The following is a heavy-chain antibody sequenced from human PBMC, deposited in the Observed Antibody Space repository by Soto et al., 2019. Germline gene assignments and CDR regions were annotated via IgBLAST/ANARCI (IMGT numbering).Heavy chain of an antibody. V-gene: IGHV4-4*07. Sequence: PSETLSLTCSVSVGSSNSYWWGWIRQPAGKGLEWIGRVYSSGTTDYNPSLNSRATMSVETSENQFSLKLTSVTAADTAVYYCARDIGSYAYAEGYWGQGIQVTV. CDR3: ARDIGSYAYAEGY. CDR2: VYSSGTT. D-gene: IGHD2-2*01. J-gene: IGHJ4*02. CDR1: VGSSNSYW.